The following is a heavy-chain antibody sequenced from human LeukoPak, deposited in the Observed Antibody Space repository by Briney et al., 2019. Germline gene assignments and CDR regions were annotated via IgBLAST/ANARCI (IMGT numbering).Heavy chain of an antibody. J-gene: IGHJ4*02. CDR2: ISTSGSGT. V-gene: IGHV3-48*03. CDR1: GFMFSSYE. CDR3: ALRFDY. Sequence: GGSLRLSCAASGFMFSSYEMNWVRQAPGEGLEWVSYISTSGSGTYYADSVKGRFTISRDNAKNSLYLQMNSLRAEDTAVYYCALRFDYWGQGTLVTVSS.